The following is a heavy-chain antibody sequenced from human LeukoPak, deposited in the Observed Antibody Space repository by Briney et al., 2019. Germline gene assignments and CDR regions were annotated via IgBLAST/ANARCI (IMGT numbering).Heavy chain of an antibody. V-gene: IGHV4-30-4*01. D-gene: IGHD3-10*01. CDR3: GGGEDQFDH. Sequence: SETPSLTCTVSGGSIISYGNYWSWIRQPPGKGLEWIGHIYYSGSTYYNPSLKSRVIISVDTSKNQFSLKLSSVTAADTAVYYCGGGEDQFDHWGQGTLVTVSS. CDR2: IYYSGST. CDR1: GGSIISYGNY. J-gene: IGHJ5*02.